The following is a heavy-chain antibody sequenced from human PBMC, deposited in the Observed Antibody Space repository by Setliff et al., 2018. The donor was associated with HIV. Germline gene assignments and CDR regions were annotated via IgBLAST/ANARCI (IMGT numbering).Heavy chain of an antibody. J-gene: IGHJ6*03. Sequence: GGSLRLSCAASGFTFSNAWMNWVRQAPGKGLEWVGRIKSKTDGGTTDYAAPVKGRFTISRDDSKNTLYLQMNSLKTEDTAVYYCTTPLGYDSSGPTRYYYYYMDVWGKGTTVTV. D-gene: IGHD3-22*01. CDR2: IKSKTDGGTT. CDR1: GFTFSNAW. V-gene: IGHV3-15*07. CDR3: TTPLGYDSSGPTRYYYYYMDV.